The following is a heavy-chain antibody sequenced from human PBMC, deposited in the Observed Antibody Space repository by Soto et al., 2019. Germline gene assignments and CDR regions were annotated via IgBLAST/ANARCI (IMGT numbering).Heavy chain of an antibody. Sequence: QVQLVQSGAEVKKPGSSVKVSCKASGGTFSSYTISWVRQAPGQGLEWMGRIIPILGIANYAQKFQGRVTITADKSTSTAYMELSSLRSEDTAVYYCARDNYGSGSFPDNTPHNWFDPWGQGTLVTVSS. CDR1: GGTFSSYT. D-gene: IGHD3-10*01. CDR2: IIPILGIA. V-gene: IGHV1-69*08. CDR3: ARDNYGSGSFPDNTPHNWFDP. J-gene: IGHJ5*02.